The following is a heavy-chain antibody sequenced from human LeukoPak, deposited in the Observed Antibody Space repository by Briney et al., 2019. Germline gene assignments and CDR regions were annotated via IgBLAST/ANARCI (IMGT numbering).Heavy chain of an antibody. D-gene: IGHD3-10*01. CDR1: GGSFSGYY. CDR3: AREQKITMVRGAIDY. J-gene: IGHJ4*02. Sequence: KPSETLSLTCAVYGGSFSGYYWSWIRQPPGKGLEWIGEINHSGSTNYNPSLKSRVTISVDTSKNQFSLKLSSVTAADTAVYYCAREQKITMVRGAIDYWGQGTLVTVSS. V-gene: IGHV4-34*01. CDR2: INHSGST.